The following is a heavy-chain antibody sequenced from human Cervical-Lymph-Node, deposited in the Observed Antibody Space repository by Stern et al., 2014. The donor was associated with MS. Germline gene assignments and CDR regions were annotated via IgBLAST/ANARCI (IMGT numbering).Heavy chain of an antibody. CDR3: TRHLLFVAFGGEDDFDY. J-gene: IGHJ4*02. CDR1: GFTFSGSA. CDR2: IRSKPNGYAT. V-gene: IGHV3-73*01. Sequence: EVQLVESGGGLVQPGGSLRLSCAASGFTFSGSAINWVRQAPGQGLEWVGRIRSKPNGYATVFAASVQGRFTISRDDSENTAYLQMNSLKTEDSAVYYCTRHLLFVAFGGEDDFDYWGQGTLVTVSS. D-gene: IGHD2-15*01.